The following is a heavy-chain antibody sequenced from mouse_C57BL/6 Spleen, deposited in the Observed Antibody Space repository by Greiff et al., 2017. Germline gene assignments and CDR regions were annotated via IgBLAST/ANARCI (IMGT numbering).Heavy chain of an antibody. CDR3: AREDYGSSYAFAY. CDR1: GFTFSSYA. CDR2: ISDGGSYT. D-gene: IGHD1-1*01. Sequence: EVQLVESGGGLVKPGGSLKLSCAASGFTFSSYAMSWVRPTPEKRLEWVATISDGGSYTYYPDNVKGRFTISRDNAKNNLYLQMSHLKSEDTAMYYCAREDYGSSYAFAYWGQGTLVTVSA. V-gene: IGHV5-4*01. J-gene: IGHJ3*01.